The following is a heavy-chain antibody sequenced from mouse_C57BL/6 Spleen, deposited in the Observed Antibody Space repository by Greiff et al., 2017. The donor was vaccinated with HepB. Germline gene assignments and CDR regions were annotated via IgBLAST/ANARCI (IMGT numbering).Heavy chain of an antibody. CDR1: GYTFTDYY. J-gene: IGHJ3*01. Sequence: VQLQQSGPELVKPGASVKISCKASGYTFTDYYMNWVKQSHGKSLEWIGDINPNNGGTSYNQKFKGKATLTVDKSSSTAYMELRSLTSEDSAVYYCARDYYDYGEAYWGQGTLVTVSA. D-gene: IGHD2-4*01. CDR3: ARDYYDYGEAY. V-gene: IGHV1-26*01. CDR2: INPNNGGT.